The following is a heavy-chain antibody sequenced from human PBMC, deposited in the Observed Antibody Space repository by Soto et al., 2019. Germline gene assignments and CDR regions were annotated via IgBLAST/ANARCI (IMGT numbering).Heavy chain of an antibody. CDR3: ARAPLRGIVVVPPEAGSFDT. J-gene: IGHJ3*02. CDR1: GYSFPSLY. Sequence: GESLKISCKASGYSFPSLYIGWVRQMPGKGLELMGIIYPGDSKTMYSPTFEGRVTISADKSISSAYLQWRSLRASDTAMYYCARAPLRGIVVVPPEAGSFDTWGQGTMVTVSS. D-gene: IGHD2-2*01. V-gene: IGHV5-51*01. CDR2: IYPGDSKT.